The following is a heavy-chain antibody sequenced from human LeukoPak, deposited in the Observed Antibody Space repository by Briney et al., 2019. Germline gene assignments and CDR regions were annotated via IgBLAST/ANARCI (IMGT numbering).Heavy chain of an antibody. J-gene: IGHJ4*02. CDR3: ARDSSSWYDY. D-gene: IGHD6-13*01. CDR2: IKQDGSEK. Sequence: GGSLRLSCAASGFTFRNYWMSWVRQAPGRGLEWVANIKQDGSEKNYVDSVKGRFTISRGNAKNSVYLQMNSLSVEDTAMYYCARDSSSWYDYWGQGTLVTVSS. CDR1: GFTFRNYW. V-gene: IGHV3-7*01.